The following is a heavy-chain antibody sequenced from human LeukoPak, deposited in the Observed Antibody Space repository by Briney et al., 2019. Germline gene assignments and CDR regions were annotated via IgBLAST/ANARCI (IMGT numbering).Heavy chain of an antibody. D-gene: IGHD2-2*01. CDR2: ISAYNGNT. CDR1: GYTFTSYG. J-gene: IGHJ4*02. Sequence: WASVKVSCKASGYTFTSYGISRVRQAPGQGLEWMGWISAYNGNTNYAQKLQGRVTMTTDTSTSTAYMELRSLRSEDTAVYYCARDGRWVGYCSSTSCPPKYYFDYWGQGTLVTVSS. CDR3: ARDGRWVGYCSSTSCPPKYYFDY. V-gene: IGHV1-18*01.